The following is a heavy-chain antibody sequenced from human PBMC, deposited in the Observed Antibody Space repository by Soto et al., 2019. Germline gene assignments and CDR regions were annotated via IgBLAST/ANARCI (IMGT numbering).Heavy chain of an antibody. CDR1: GGTFSSYT. Sequence: QVQLVQSGAEVKKPGSSVKVSCKASGGTFSSYTISWVRQAPGQGLEWMGRIIPILGIANYAQKFQGRVTITADKSTSTAYMELSSLRSEDTAVYYCVTRCDSPRCYGDYWGQGTLVTVSS. J-gene: IGHJ4*02. V-gene: IGHV1-69*02. CDR3: VTRCDSPRCYGDY. D-gene: IGHD2-2*01. CDR2: IIPILGIA.